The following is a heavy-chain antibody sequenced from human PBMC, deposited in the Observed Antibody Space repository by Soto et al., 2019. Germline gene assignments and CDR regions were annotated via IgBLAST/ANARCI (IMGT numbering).Heavy chain of an antibody. J-gene: IGHJ4*02. CDR3: ARGVGSSPPRY. CDR1: GGSISVYY. V-gene: IGHV4-59*01. D-gene: IGHD1-26*01. Sequence: QVQLQESGPGQVKPSETLSLKCTISGGSISVYYWSWIRQPPGQALEWIGYFYDSGSPYYNPSLRSRVIISADTSKNQISLELTSATAADTAVYYCARGVGSSPPRYWGRGTLVTVSS. CDR2: FYDSGSP.